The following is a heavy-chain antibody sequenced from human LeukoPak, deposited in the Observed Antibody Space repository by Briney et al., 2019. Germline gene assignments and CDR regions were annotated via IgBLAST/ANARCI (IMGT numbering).Heavy chain of an antibody. CDR1: GGTFSSYA. J-gene: IGHJ4*02. CDR2: IIPIFGTA. Sequence: SVKVSCKASGGTFSSYAISWVRQAPGQELEWMGGIIPIFGTANYAQKFQGRVTITADESTSTAYMELSSLRSEDTAVYYCARAYSSSSVFFFDYWAREPWSPSPQ. D-gene: IGHD6-6*01. CDR3: ARAYSSSSVFFFDY. V-gene: IGHV1-69*13.